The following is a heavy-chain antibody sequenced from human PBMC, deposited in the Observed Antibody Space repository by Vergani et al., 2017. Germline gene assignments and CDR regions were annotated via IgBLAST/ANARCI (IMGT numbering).Heavy chain of an antibody. CDR2: INWNSDSI. D-gene: IGHD6-13*01. Sequence: VQLVESGGGVVQPGGSLRLSCIASGFTFRIYGMHWVRQAPGKGLEWVSGINWNSDSIAYADSVKGRFTISRDNAKNSLYLQMNSLRAEDTALYYCVKDIAASGNSWYFDLWGRGTLVTVSS. J-gene: IGHJ2*01. CDR3: VKDIAASGNSWYFDL. V-gene: IGHV3-9*01. CDR1: GFTFRIYG.